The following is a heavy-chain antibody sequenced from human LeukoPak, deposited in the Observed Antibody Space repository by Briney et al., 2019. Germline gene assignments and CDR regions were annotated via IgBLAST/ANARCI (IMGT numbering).Heavy chain of an antibody. Sequence: ASVKVSCKASGYTFTTYGISWVRQAPGQGLEWMGWISAYNGNTNYAQKVQGRVTMTTDTYTSTAYMELRSLRSDDTAVYYCARGGYCSGGTCYQTKFDPWGEGTLVTVSS. J-gene: IGHJ5*02. CDR1: GYTFTTYG. CDR3: ARGGYCSGGTCYQTKFDP. CDR2: ISAYNGNT. V-gene: IGHV1-18*01. D-gene: IGHD2-15*01.